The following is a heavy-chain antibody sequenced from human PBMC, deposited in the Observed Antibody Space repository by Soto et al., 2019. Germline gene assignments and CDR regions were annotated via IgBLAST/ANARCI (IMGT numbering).Heavy chain of an antibody. CDR2: IIPIFGTA. J-gene: IGHJ6*02. Sequence: GASVKVSCKASGGTFSSYAISWVRQAPGQGLEWMGGIIPIFGTANYAQKFQGRVTITADESTSTAYMELSSLRSEDTAVYYCARDNCSGGSCYQNYYYYGMDVWGQGTTVTVSS. CDR3: ARDNCSGGSCYQNYYYYGMDV. CDR1: GGTFSSYA. D-gene: IGHD2-15*01. V-gene: IGHV1-69*13.